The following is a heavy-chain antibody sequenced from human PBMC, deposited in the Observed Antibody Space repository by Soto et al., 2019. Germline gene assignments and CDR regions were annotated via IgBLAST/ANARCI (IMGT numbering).Heavy chain of an antibody. CDR3: SRSLNS. CDR2: INQDGSEK. J-gene: IGHJ4*02. CDR1: GFTFSTYG. Sequence: PGGSLRLSCAASGFTFSTYGMDWVRQTPGKGLELVANINQDGSEKNYVDSVKGRFTIYRDNAKNSLYLQMSSLTAEDSALYYCSRSLNSWGQGTLVTVSS. V-gene: IGHV3-7*01.